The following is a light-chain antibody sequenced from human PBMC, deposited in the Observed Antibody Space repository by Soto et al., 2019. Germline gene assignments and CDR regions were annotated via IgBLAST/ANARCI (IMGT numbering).Light chain of an antibody. CDR3: CSYAGDYTFV. V-gene: IGLV2-11*01. CDR1: SSDVGGYNY. J-gene: IGLJ1*01. CDR2: DVK. Sequence: QSALTQPRSVSGSPGQSVTISCTGTSSDVGGYNYVSWYQQYPGKAPKVMIYDVKTRHSGVPDRFSGSKSGNTASLTISGLQAEDEADYYCCSYAGDYTFVFGTGTKLTVL.